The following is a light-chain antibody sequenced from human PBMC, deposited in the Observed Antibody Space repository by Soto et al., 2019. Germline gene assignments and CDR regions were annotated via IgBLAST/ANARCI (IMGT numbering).Light chain of an antibody. CDR2: DVS. CDR3: SSYSSTGTLRV. Sequence: ALTQPASVSGSPGQSITISCTGTSSDVGGYNYVSWYQQHPGKAPKLMIYDVSNRPSGVSNRFSGSKSGTTASLTISGLQAEDEADYYCSSYSSTGTLRVFGGGTKLTVL. J-gene: IGLJ2*01. CDR1: SSDVGGYNY. V-gene: IGLV2-14*01.